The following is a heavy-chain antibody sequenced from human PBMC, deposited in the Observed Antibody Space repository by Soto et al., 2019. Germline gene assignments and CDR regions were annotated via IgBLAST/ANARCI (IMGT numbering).Heavy chain of an antibody. CDR3: PSDSRLIAARTGVSHDY. D-gene: IGHD6-13*01. CDR1: CYTFTIYG. V-gene: IGHV1-18*01. Sequence: APVKVSCKASCYTFTIYGISWGRQAPEQGLEGMGWISAYNGNTNYAQKLQGRVTMTTDTSTSKAYVELMDLRFDDTAVYSCPSDSRLIAARTGVSHDYSGQGTLVTVSS. J-gene: IGHJ4*02. CDR2: ISAYNGNT.